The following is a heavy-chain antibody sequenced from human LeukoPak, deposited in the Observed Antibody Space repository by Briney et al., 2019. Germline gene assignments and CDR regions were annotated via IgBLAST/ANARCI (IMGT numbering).Heavy chain of an antibody. V-gene: IGHV6-1*01. Sequence: SQTLSLTCAIFGDSVSSNRAAWNWIRQSPSRGLEWLGRIFYRSTWYNDYALSVKSRIFITPDTSKNHFSLQLNSVTPEDTAVYYCTRDSGVGLDAFDIWGQGTMVTVSS. D-gene: IGHD3-10*01. CDR2: IFYRSTWYN. CDR3: TRDSGVGLDAFDI. CDR1: GDSVSSNRAA. J-gene: IGHJ3*02.